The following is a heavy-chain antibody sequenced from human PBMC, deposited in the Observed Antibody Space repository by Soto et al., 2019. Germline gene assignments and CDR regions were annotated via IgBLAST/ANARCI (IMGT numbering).Heavy chain of an antibody. CDR3: ARYGNRHSPYGVHF. CDR1: GGCFSGYY. V-gene: IGHV4-34*01. CDR2: INHRGSS. Sequence: LSLTCAVSGGCFSGYYWSWIRQSLGTGLEWIGEINHRGSSDYNPLLKSRVTISVDASKNEFSLELSSVTAADTSVYYCARYGNRHSPYGVHFCCQGPTVT. D-gene: IGHD4-17*01. J-gene: IGHJ6*02.